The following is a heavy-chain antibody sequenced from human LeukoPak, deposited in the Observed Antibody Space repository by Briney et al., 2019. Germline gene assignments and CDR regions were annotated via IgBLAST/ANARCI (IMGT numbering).Heavy chain of an antibody. CDR2: ISYDGSNK. D-gene: IGHD6-13*01. V-gene: IGHV3-30*03. CDR1: GFTFSSYG. Sequence: GGSLRLSCAASGFTFSSYGMHWVRQAPGKGLEWVAVISYDGSNKYYADSVKGRFTISRDNSKNTLYLQMNSLRAEDTAVYYCARSMYSSSWYSFDYWGQGTLVTVSS. J-gene: IGHJ4*02. CDR3: ARSMYSSSWYSFDY.